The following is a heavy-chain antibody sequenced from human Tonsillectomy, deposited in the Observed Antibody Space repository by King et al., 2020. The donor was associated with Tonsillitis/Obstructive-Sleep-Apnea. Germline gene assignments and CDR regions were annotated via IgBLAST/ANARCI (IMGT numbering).Heavy chain of an antibody. J-gene: IGHJ6*04. CDR2: IWYDGSNK. V-gene: IGHV3-33*01. D-gene: IGHD2-2*01. CDR3: GFEVIKGRAAAPPREGKV. CDR1: GFTFSSYG. Sequence: VQLVESGGGVVQPGRSLRLSCAASGFTFSSYGMHWVRQAPGKGLEWVAVIWYDGSNKYYADSVKGRFTISRDNSKNTLYLQMNSLRAEDTAVYYCGFEVIKGRAAAPPREGKVWGKGTTVTVSS.